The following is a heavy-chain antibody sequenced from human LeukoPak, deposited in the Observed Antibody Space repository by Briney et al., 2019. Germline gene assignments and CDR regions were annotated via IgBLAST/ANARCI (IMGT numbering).Heavy chain of an antibody. Sequence: PSETLSLTCTVSGGSISSSHWSWIRQPPGKGLEWIGYIYYSGSTTYNPSLKSRVTISVDTSKNQFSLKLSSVTAADTAVYYCARRGHQSEVVFDYWGQGILVTVSS. CDR2: IYYSGST. V-gene: IGHV4-59*01. J-gene: IGHJ4*02. CDR3: ARRGHQSEVVFDY. CDR1: GGSISSSH. D-gene: IGHD2-15*01.